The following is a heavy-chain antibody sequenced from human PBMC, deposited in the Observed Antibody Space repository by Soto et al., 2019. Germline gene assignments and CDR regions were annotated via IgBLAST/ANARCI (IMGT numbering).Heavy chain of an antibody. V-gene: IGHV3-30*18. CDR3: AKSLYDSSGYYYGELYGMDV. Sequence: ESGGGVVPPGRSLRLSCAASGFTFSSYGMHWVRQAPVKGLEWVAVISYDGSNKYYADSVKGRFTISRDNSKNTLYLQMNSLRAEDTAVYYCAKSLYDSSGYYYGELYGMDVWGQGTTVTVSS. CDR2: ISYDGSNK. CDR1: GFTFSSYG. D-gene: IGHD3-22*01. J-gene: IGHJ6*02.